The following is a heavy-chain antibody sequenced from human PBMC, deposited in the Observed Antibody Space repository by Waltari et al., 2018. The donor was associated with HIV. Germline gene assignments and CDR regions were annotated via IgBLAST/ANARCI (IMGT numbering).Heavy chain of an antibody. CDR1: GHPFPSYD. J-gene: IGHJ4*02. CDR2: MNPNSGNT. Sequence: QAQPVQSGADVTNPGTSVKVTCMTSGHPFPSYDLNRLRQATGQELEWLGWMNPNSGNTGYAQRCQGRVTMTRNTSISTAYMELSSLRSEDTAVYFCARGPQDYPKYYFDYWGQGTLVTVSS. D-gene: IGHD4-17*01. V-gene: IGHV1-8*01. CDR3: ARGPQDYPKYYFDY.